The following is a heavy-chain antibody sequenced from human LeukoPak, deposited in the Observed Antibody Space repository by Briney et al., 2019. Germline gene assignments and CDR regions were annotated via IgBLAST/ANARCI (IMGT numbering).Heavy chain of an antibody. J-gene: IGHJ5*02. CDR3: ARGREISARPGGWFDP. D-gene: IGHD6-6*01. CDR2: LSPVLA. Sequence: ASVKVSCKVAGGTINNFAISWVRQAPGQGLEWMGGLSPVLATYAQKFQGRVTITADESTDTVYMELGSLTSEDTATYFCARGREISARPGGWFDPWGQGTLVTVSS. CDR1: GGTINNFA. V-gene: IGHV1-69*13.